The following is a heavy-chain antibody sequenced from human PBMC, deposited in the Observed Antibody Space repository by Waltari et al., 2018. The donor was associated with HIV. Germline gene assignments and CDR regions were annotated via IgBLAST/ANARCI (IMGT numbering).Heavy chain of an antibody. CDR2: SYPGDSET. CDR1: GYSFPTYW. V-gene: IGHV5-51*01. J-gene: IGHJ2*01. Sequence: EVQLVQSGAEVKKPGESLKISCKGSGYSFPTYWIGWVRQMPGKGLEWMGISYPGDSETRYSPSCQGQVTMSADKSLSTAYLQWSSLKASDTAMYYCAKGYWYFDLWGRGTLVTVSS. CDR3: AKGYWYFDL.